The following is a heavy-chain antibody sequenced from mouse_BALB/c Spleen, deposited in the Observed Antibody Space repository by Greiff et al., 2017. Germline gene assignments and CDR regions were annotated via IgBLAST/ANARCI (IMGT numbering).Heavy chain of an antibody. J-gene: IGHJ3*01. V-gene: IGHV5-15*02. D-gene: IGHD1-2*01. CDR2: ISNLAYSI. CDR3: ARAPTATGTWFAY. Sequence: DVKLVESGGGLVQPGGSRKLSCAASGFTFSDYGMAWVRQAPGKGPEWVAFISNLAYSIYYADTVTGRFTISRENAKNTLYLEMSSLRSEDTAMYYCARAPTATGTWFAYWGQGTLVTVSA. CDR1: GFTFSDYG.